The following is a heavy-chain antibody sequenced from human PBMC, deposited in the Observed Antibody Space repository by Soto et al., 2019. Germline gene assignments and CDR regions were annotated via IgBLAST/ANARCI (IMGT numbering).Heavy chain of an antibody. V-gene: IGHV4-34*01. Sequence: QVQLQQWGAGLLKPSETLSLTCAVYGGSFSGYYWSWIRQPPGKGLEWIGEINHSGSTNYNPSLTSRVTISVDTSKNQFSLKLSSVTAADTAVYYCATGIAAAGNGWFDPWGQGTLVTVSS. J-gene: IGHJ5*02. D-gene: IGHD6-13*01. CDR1: GGSFSGYY. CDR2: INHSGST. CDR3: ATGIAAAGNGWFDP.